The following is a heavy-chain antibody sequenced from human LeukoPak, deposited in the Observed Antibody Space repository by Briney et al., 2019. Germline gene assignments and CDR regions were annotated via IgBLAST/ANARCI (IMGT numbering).Heavy chain of an antibody. D-gene: IGHD2-15*01. CDR2: IYYSGST. CDR3: ARHLGYCSGGSCSEFDY. CDR1: GGSISSGDYY. Sequence: SETLSLTCTVSGGSISSGDYYWSWIRQPPGKGLGWIVYIYYSGSTYYNPSLKSRVTISVDTSKNHFSLKLSSVTAADTAVYYCARHLGYCSGGSCSEFDYWGQGTLVTVSS. V-gene: IGHV4-30-4*01. J-gene: IGHJ4*02.